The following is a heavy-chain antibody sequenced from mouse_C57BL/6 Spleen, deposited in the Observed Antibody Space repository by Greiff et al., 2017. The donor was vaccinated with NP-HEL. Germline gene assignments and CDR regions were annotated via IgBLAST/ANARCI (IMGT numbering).Heavy chain of an antibody. CDR1: GFTFSSYA. J-gene: IGHJ2*01. V-gene: IGHV5-4*01. CDR2: ISDGGSYT. D-gene: IGHD1-1*02. CDR3: ARDGGEYYFDY. Sequence: VQLKESGGGLVKPGGSLKLSCAASGFTFSSYAMSWVRQTPEKRLEWVATISDGGSYTYYPDNVKGRFTISRDNAKNNLYLQMSHLKSEDTAMYYCARDGGEYYFDYWGQGTTLTVSS.